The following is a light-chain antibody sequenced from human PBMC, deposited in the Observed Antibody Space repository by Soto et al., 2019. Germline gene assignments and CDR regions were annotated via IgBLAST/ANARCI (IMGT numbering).Light chain of an antibody. CDR1: QSISMY. V-gene: IGKV1-39*01. CDR3: QQSYSRVT. CDR2: AAS. J-gene: IGKJ1*01. Sequence: DIQMTQSPSSLSASVGGRFTITFRASQSISMYLNLYQHKPGKAPKLLISAASRLRSGVPSRFSGSRSGTAFTLTISSLQPEDFATYYCQQSYSRVTFGQGTKVDIK.